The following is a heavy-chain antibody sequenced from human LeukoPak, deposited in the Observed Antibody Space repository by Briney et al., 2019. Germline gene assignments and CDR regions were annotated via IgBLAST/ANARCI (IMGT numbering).Heavy chain of an antibody. CDR1: GFTFSSYG. V-gene: IGHV3-30*02. J-gene: IGHJ6*03. CDR2: IRYDGSNK. Sequence: GGSLRLSCAASGFTFSSYGMHWVRQAPGKGLEWVAFIRYDGSNKYYADSVKGRFTISRDNSKNTLYLQMNSLRAEDTAVYYCARNQLLYELYYYYYYMDVWGKGTTVTVSS. CDR3: ARNQLLYELYYYYYYMDV. D-gene: IGHD2-2*02.